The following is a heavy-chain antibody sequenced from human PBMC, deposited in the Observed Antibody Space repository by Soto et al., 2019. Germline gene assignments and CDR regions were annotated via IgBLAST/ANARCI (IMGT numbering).Heavy chain of an antibody. CDR1: GYSFTTYW. CDR2: IYPGDSDT. CDR3: ARHSTSAPKDY. V-gene: IGHV5-51*01. J-gene: IGHJ4*01. Sequence: PGESLKISCKGCGYSFTTYWIAWVRQMPGKGLEWVGIIYPGDSDTRYSPSFEGHVTISVDKSISTAFLQWNSLKASDNAIYYCARHSTSAPKDYWGQGTLVTVSS. D-gene: IGHD3-10*01.